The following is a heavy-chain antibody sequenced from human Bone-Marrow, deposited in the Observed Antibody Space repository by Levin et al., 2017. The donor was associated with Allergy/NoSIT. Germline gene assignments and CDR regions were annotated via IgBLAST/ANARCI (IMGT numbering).Heavy chain of an antibody. CDR1: GYTFTNFF. V-gene: IGHV1-46*01. CDR3: ARDQSYSSVFDY. J-gene: IGHJ4*02. D-gene: IGHD6-19*01. CDR2: INPSVGGT. Sequence: GESLKISCKASGYTFTNFFMHWVRQAPGQGLEWMGLINPSVGGTNYAQKFQGRLTLTRDTSTTTVFMDLTSLTSEDTAVYYCARDQSYSSVFDYWGQGTLVTVSS.